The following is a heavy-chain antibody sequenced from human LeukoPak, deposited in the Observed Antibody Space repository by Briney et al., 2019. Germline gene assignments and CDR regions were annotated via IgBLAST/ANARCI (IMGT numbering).Heavy chain of an antibody. Sequence: SETLSLTCTVSGGPISNYYWSWIRQPPGKGLGWIGYIYNSGTIYYSGSTNYNPSLLSRVTISVDTSKNQFSLKLRSVTAADTAVYYCARPFSGSYSDAFDLWGQGTMVTVSS. CDR2: IYNSGTIYYSGST. J-gene: IGHJ3*01. CDR3: ARPFSGSYSDAFDL. V-gene: IGHV4-59*08. D-gene: IGHD1-26*01. CDR1: GGPISNYY.